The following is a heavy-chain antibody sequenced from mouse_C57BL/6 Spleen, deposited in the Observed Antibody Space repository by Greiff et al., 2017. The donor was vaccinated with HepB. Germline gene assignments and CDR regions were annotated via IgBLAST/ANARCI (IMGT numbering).Heavy chain of an antibody. Sequence: VQLQQSGAELVRPGASVKLSCTASGFNIKDDYMHWVKQRPEQGLEWIGWIDPENCDTEYASKFQGKATITADTSSNTAYLQLSSLTSEDTAVYYCTTPYYYGSSYPHYYAMDYWGQGTSVTVSS. CDR3: TTPYYYGSSYPHYYAMDY. V-gene: IGHV14-4*01. CDR2: IDPENCDT. CDR1: GFNIKDDY. D-gene: IGHD1-1*01. J-gene: IGHJ4*01.